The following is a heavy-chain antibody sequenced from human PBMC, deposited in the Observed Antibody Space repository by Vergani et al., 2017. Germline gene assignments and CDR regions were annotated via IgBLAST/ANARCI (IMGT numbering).Heavy chain of an antibody. Sequence: QVQLQESGPGLVRPSETLSLTCTVSGGSLSGYYWNRIRQTPGEGLEWIGYVEDSGYFNYIPLRKTRVSMPSDTSNNQFSLILSSVTVADTALYYCARSIDSLNPPDYFDNWGQGTLVTVSS. J-gene: IGHJ4*02. V-gene: IGHV4-59*12. CDR1: GGSLSGYY. CDR2: VEDSGYF. CDR3: ARSIDSLNPPDYFDN. D-gene: IGHD3-9*01.